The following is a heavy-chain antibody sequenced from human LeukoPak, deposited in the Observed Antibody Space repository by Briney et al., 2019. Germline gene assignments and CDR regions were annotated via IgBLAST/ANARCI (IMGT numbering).Heavy chain of an antibody. Sequence: SETLSLTCTVPGGSISSYSWSWIRQPPGKGLEWIGYIYYSGSTNYNPSLKSRVTISVDTSKNQFSLKLSSVTAADTAVYYCARALFGDNTIDYWGQGTLVTVSS. J-gene: IGHJ4*02. CDR1: GGSISSYS. D-gene: IGHD3-10*02. V-gene: IGHV4-59*01. CDR3: ARALFGDNTIDY. CDR2: IYYSGST.